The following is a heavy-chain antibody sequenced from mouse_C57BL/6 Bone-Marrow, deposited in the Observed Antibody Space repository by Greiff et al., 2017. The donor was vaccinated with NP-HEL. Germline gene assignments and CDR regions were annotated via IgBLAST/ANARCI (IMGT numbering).Heavy chain of an antibody. V-gene: IGHV1-59*01. Sequence: LQQPGAELVRPGTSVKLSCKASGYTFTSYWMHWVKQRPGQGLEWIGVIDPSDSYTNYNQKFKGKATLTVDTSSSTAYMQLSSLTSEDSAVYYCAREVYYFDYWGQGTTLTVSS. J-gene: IGHJ2*01. CDR3: AREVYYFDY. CDR2: IDPSDSYT. CDR1: GYTFTSYW.